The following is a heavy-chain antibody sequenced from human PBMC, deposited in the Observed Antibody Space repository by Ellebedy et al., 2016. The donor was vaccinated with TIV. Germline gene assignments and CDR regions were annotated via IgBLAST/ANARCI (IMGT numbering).Heavy chain of an antibody. CDR1: GFTFSSYS. CDR2: ISSSSSYI. Sequence: PGGSLRLSCAASGFTFSSYSMNWVRQAPGKGLEWVSSISSSSSYIYYADSVKGRFTISRDNAKNSPYLQMNSLRAEDTAVYYCARGPADFDTSGWIDHWGQGTLVTVS. D-gene: IGHD3-22*01. CDR3: ARGPADFDTSGWIDH. V-gene: IGHV3-21*01. J-gene: IGHJ4*02.